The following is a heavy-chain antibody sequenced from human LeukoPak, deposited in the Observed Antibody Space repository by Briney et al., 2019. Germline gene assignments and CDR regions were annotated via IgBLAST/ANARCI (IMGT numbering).Heavy chain of an antibody. D-gene: IGHD6-13*01. CDR2: INHSGST. Sequence: PGGSLRLSCAASGFTFSSYAMSWVRQPPGKGLEWIGEINHSGSTNYNPSLKSRVTISVDTSKNQFSLKLSSVTAADTAVYYCARGRGSSSRVPPPYYYYYMDVWGKGTTVTVSS. CDR1: GFTFSSYA. J-gene: IGHJ6*03. CDR3: ARGRGSSSRVPPPYYYYYMDV. V-gene: IGHV4-34*01.